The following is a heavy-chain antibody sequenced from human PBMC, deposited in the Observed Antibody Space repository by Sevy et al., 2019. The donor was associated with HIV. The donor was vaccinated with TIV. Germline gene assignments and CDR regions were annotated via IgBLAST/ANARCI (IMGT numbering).Heavy chain of an antibody. CDR3: ARGGDFNDRSAKRDFDY. D-gene: IGHD3-22*01. CDR1: GFTFSNYG. V-gene: IGHV3-33*01. CDR2: IWNDGSNK. Sequence: GSLILSCAASGFTFSNYGMHWVRQAPGKGLEWVAVIWNDGSNKYYADSVKGRFTISRDNSKNTLYLQMNSLRVEDTAVYFCARGGDFNDRSAKRDFDYWGQGTLVTVSS. J-gene: IGHJ4*02.